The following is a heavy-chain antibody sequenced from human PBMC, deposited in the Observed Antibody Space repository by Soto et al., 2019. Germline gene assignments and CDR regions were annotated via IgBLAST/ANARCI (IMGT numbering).Heavy chain of an antibody. CDR2: ISGSGGST. D-gene: IGHD1-1*01. Sequence: GGSLRLSCAASGFTFSSYAMSWVRQAPGKGLEWVSAISGSGGSTYYADSVKGRFTISRDNSKNTLYLQMNSLRAEDTAVYYCAKDSAVTTGYYYYYYMDVWGQGTTVPVSS. CDR3: AKDSAVTTGYYYYYYMDV. V-gene: IGHV3-23*01. CDR1: GFTFSSYA. J-gene: IGHJ6*03.